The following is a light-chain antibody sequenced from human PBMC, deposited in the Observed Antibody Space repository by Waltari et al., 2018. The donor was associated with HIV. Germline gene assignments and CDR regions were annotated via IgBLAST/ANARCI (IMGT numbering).Light chain of an antibody. Sequence: QSALTQPASVSGSPGQSITISCTGTSSNVGSEYLVSWYQQHPGEAPKLIIYEVTKRPSGVSNRFSGSKSGNTASLTISGLQAEDEADYYCCSCPRSGIRYVFGTGTKVTVL. CDR1: SSNVGSEYL. CDR3: CSCPRSGIRYV. J-gene: IGLJ1*01. CDR2: EVT. V-gene: IGLV2-23*02.